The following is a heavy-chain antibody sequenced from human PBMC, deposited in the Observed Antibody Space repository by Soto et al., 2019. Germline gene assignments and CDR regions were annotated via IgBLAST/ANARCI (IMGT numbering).Heavy chain of an antibody. CDR2: ISSDGSNI. CDR3: GIDQTMAGPTTLDY. D-gene: IGHD6-19*01. Sequence: EVQLVESGGGLVQPGGSLRLSCAASGFTFSRYWMHWVRQAPGKGLVWVSRISSDGSNIIYADSVKGRFTISRDDAKNTPYLQMNPLRDEATAVSYCGIDQTMAGPTTLDYWGQGALVTVSS. V-gene: IGHV3-74*01. CDR1: GFTFSRYW. J-gene: IGHJ4*02.